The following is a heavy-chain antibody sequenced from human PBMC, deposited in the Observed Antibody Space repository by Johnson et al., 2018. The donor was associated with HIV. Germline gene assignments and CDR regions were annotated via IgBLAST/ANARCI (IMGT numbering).Heavy chain of an antibody. Sequence: QVQLVESGGGVVQSGRSLRLSCAASGFTFSSYGMHWVRQAPGKGLEWVAVMWYDGSEKYYVDSVKGRFTISRDHAKSSLYLQMNSLRAEDTALYYCARPAYSGTWTDAFDIWGQGTMVTVSS. CDR2: MWYDGSEK. D-gene: IGHD1-26*01. J-gene: IGHJ3*02. V-gene: IGHV3-33*01. CDR1: GFTFSSYG. CDR3: ARPAYSGTWTDAFDI.